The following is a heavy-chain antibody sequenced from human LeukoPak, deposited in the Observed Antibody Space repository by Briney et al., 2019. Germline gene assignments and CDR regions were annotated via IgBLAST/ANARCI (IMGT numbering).Heavy chain of an antibody. Sequence: PGGSLRLSCAASGFTFSSYGMHWVRQAPGKGLEWVAVIWYDGSYKYYADSVKGRFTISGDNSKNTLYLQMNSLRAEDTAVYYCARGDDFWSGYSQSIDYWGQGTLVTVSS. V-gene: IGHV3-33*01. J-gene: IGHJ4*02. CDR3: ARGDDFWSGYSQSIDY. D-gene: IGHD3-3*01. CDR1: GFTFSSYG. CDR2: IWYDGSYK.